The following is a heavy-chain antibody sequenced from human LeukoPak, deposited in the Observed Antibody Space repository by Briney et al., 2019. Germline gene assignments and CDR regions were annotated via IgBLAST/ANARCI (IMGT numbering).Heavy chain of an antibody. D-gene: IGHD3-22*01. Sequence: GGSLRLSCAASGFTFSSYWMSWVRQAPGKGLEWVANIKQDGSEKYYVDSVKGRFTISRDNAKNSLYLQMNSLRAEDTAVYYCAKGRDSSGIDQYFQHWGQGTLVTVSS. J-gene: IGHJ1*01. CDR2: IKQDGSEK. CDR1: GFTFSSYW. CDR3: AKGRDSSGIDQYFQH. V-gene: IGHV3-7*03.